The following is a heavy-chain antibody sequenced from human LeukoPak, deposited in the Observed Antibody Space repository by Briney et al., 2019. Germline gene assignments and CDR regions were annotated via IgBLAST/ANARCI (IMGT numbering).Heavy chain of an antibody. D-gene: IGHD1-26*01. J-gene: IGHJ6*02. Sequence: KTSGTLSLTCAVSGGSISSSNWWSWVRQPPGKGLEWIGEIYHSGSTNYNPSLKSRVTISVDKSKNQFPLKLSSVTAADTAVYYCARVRVRMGPYGMDVWGQGTTVTVSS. CDR2: IYHSGST. CDR1: GGSISSSNW. CDR3: ARVRVRMGPYGMDV. V-gene: IGHV4-4*02.